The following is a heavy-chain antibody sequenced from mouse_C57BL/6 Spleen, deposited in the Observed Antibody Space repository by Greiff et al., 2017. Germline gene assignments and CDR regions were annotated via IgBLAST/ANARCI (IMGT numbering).Heavy chain of an antibody. CDR3: TREGELGPSVY. V-gene: IGHV1-15*01. D-gene: IGHD4-1*01. J-gene: IGHJ2*01. CDR1: GYTFTDYE. Sequence: VQRVESGAELVRPGASVTLSCKASGYTFTDYEMHWVKQTPVHGLEWIGAIDPETGGTAYNQKFKGKAILTAANSSSTAYMELRSLTSEDSAVYYCTREGELGPSVYWGEGTPLTQSS. CDR2: IDPETGGT.